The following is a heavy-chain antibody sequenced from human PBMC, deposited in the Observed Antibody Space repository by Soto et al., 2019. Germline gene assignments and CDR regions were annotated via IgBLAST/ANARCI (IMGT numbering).Heavy chain of an antibody. CDR2: ISYDSIST. Sequence: QVQLVESGGGVVQPGRPLRLSCVASTSTFRTYGMHWVRQAPGKGLEWVAVISYDSISTGYGDSVRGRFTISRDNSKHTLYLQMNSLTTEDTAVYYCAREAGCNGGECNVYFDYWGQGTLVTVSS. D-gene: IGHD2-8*02. CDR3: AREAGCNGGECNVYFDY. CDR1: TSTFRTYG. J-gene: IGHJ4*02. V-gene: IGHV3-30*03.